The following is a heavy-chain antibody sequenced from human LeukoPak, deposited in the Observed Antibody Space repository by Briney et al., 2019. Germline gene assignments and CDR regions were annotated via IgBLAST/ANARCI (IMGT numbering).Heavy chain of an antibody. CDR1: GFTFSSYG. V-gene: IGHV3-33*06. D-gene: IGHD3-9*01. J-gene: IGHJ4*02. CDR3: AKDIAELRYFDWYYFGY. CDR2: IWYDGSNK. Sequence: PGRSLRLSCAASGFTFSSYGMHWVRRAPGKGLEWVAVIWYDGSNKYYADSVKGRFTISRDNSKNTLYLQMNSLRAEDTAVYYCAKDIAELRYFDWYYFGYWGQGTLVTVSS.